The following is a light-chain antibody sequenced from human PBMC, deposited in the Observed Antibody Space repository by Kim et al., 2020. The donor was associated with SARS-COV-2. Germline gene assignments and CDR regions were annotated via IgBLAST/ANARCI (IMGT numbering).Light chain of an antibody. Sequence: EIVVTQSPATLSLSPGERATLSCRASQSIGTSLAWYQQKPGQAPRLLIYNASNRADGIPARFSGGGSGTDFTLTISSLEPEDFAVYYCQKRNNWPVTFGGGTKVEIK. CDR1: QSIGTS. V-gene: IGKV3-11*01. CDR2: NAS. CDR3: QKRNNWPVT. J-gene: IGKJ4*01.